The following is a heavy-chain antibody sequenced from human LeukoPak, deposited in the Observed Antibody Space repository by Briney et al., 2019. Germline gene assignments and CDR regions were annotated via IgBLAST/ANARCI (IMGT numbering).Heavy chain of an antibody. CDR1: GFTFRNYG. Sequence: PGGSLRLSCAASGFTFRNYGMSWVRQAPGKGLEWVSAISGSGSATYNAGSVKGRFTTSRDHSNNTPYLQMNSLRAEDMAVYYCAKTEAPAAIRAGSDYWGQGTLVTVSS. J-gene: IGHJ4*02. D-gene: IGHD2-2*02. V-gene: IGHV3-23*01. CDR3: AKTEAPAAIRAGSDY. CDR2: ISGSGSAT.